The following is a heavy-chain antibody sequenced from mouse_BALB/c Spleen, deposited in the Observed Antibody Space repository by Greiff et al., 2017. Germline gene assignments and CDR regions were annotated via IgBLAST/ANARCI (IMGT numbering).Heavy chain of an antibody. D-gene: IGHD1-1*01. Sequence: VQLQQSGAELVRSGASVKLSCTASGFNIKDYYMHWVKQRPEQGLEWIGWIDPENGDTEYAPKFQGKATMTADTSSNTAYLQLSSLTSEDTAVYYCNAWAITTAYFDVWGAGTTVTVSS. CDR2: IDPENGDT. V-gene: IGHV14-4*02. J-gene: IGHJ1*01. CDR1: GFNIKDYY. CDR3: NAWAITTAYFDV.